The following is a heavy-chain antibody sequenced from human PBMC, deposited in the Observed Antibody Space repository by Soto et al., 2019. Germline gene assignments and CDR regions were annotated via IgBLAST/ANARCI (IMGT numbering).Heavy chain of an antibody. D-gene: IGHD3-22*01. V-gene: IGHV3-33*01. CDR3: ARESYDSSGYYLAYYYYGMDV. CDR2: IWYDGSNK. Sequence: QVQLVESGGGVVQPGRSLRLSCAASGFTFSSYGMHWVRQAPGKGLERVAVIWYDGSNKYYADSVKGRFTISRDNSKNTLYLQMNSLRAEDTAVYYCARESYDSSGYYLAYYYYGMDVWGQGTTVTVSS. CDR1: GFTFSSYG. J-gene: IGHJ6*02.